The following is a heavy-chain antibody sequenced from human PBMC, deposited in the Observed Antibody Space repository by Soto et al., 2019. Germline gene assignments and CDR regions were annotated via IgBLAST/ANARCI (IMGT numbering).Heavy chain of an antibody. D-gene: IGHD5-12*01. V-gene: IGHV1-24*01. CDR1: GYTLTELS. CDR3: ATGGANPADPDLVAKGDY. J-gene: IGHJ4*02. CDR2: FDPEDGET. Sequence: GASVKVSCKVSGYTLTELSMHWVRQAPGKGXEWMGGFDPEDGETIYAQKFQGRVTMTEDTSTDTAYMELSSLRSEDTAVYYCATGGANPADPDLVAKGDYWGQGPLVTVSS.